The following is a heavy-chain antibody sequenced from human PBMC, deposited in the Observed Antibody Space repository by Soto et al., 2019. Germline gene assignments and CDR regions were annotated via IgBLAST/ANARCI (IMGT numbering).Heavy chain of an antibody. CDR2: INSDGSST. CDR1: GFTFSSYW. CDR3: ARAAIPAAAGFHYYYYYMDV. D-gene: IGHD2-2*01. V-gene: IGHV3-74*01. J-gene: IGHJ6*03. Sequence: PGGSLRLSCAASGFTFSSYWMHWVRQAPGKGLVWVSRINSDGSSTSYADSVKGRFTISRDNAKNTLYLQMNSLRAEDTAVYYFARAAIPAAAGFHYYYYYMDVWGKGTTVTVSS.